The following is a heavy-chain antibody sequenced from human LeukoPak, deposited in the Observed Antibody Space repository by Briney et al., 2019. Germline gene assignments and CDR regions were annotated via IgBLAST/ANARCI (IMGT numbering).Heavy chain of an antibody. V-gene: IGHV3-30*02. J-gene: IGHJ4*02. CDR2: IGYDGSNK. D-gene: IGHD3-10*01. CDR3: AKDMAAYYYASGNIDY. Sequence: GGSLRLSCAASGFTFSSYGMHWVRQAPGKGLEWVAFIGYDGSNKYYADSVKGRFTISRDNSKNSLYLQMNSLRAEDTALYYCAKDMAAYYYASGNIDYWGQGTLVTVSS. CDR1: GFTFSSYG.